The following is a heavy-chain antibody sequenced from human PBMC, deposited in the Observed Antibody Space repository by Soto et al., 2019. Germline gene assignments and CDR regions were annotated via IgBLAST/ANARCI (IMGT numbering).Heavy chain of an antibody. CDR3: AKSHYDSSGYYRIDH. D-gene: IGHD3-22*01. CDR2: FCYTGST. V-gene: IGHV4-59*01. J-gene: IGHJ5*02. CDR1: GGSISGRC. Sequence: SETLSLTCTVSGGSISGRCWSWVRQSPGKGLEWIGYFCYTGSTNYNPSLKSRVTISVDRSKTQCSLKLTSVTAADTAVYYCAKSHYDSSGYYRIDHWGQATLVTVSS.